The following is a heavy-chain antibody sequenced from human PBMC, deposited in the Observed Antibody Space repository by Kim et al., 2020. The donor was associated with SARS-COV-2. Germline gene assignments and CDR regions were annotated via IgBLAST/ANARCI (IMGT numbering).Heavy chain of an antibody. V-gene: IGHV3-15*01. Sequence: GGSLRLSCAASGFTFSNAWMSWVRQAPGKGLEWVGRIKSKTDCGTTDYAAPVKGRFTISRDDSKNTLYLQMNSLKTEDTAVYYCTTLLRYFDWLAVKYYYYGMDVWGQGTTVTVSS. CDR2: IKSKTDCGTT. J-gene: IGHJ6*02. D-gene: IGHD3-9*01. CDR3: TTLLRYFDWLAVKYYYYGMDV. CDR1: GFTFSNAW.